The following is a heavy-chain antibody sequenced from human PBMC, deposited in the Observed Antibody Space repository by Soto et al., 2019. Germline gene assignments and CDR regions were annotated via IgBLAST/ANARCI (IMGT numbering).Heavy chain of an antibody. J-gene: IGHJ4*02. V-gene: IGHV3-23*01. CDR2: VRSDGDTT. CDR1: GFTFSSFG. CDR3: AKGKGVGATPDGANC. Sequence: EVQVLESGGGLVQPGGSLRLSCAASGFTFSSFGMNWVRQAPGKGLEWVSGVRSDGDTTYNAESVKGWFTVSRDTSKNTVYLQMNSLRAEDTAVYYCAKGKGVGATPDGANCWGQGTPVTVSS. D-gene: IGHD1-26*01.